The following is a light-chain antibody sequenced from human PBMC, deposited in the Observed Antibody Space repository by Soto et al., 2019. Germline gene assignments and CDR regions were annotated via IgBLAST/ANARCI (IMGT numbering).Light chain of an antibody. CDR3: QVWDSSSDPHVV. CDR2: YDS. J-gene: IGLJ2*01. Sequence: SYELTQPPSVSVAPGKTARITCGGNNIGSKSVHWYQQKPGQDPVLVIYYDSHRPSGIPERFSGSNSGNTATLTISRVEAGDEADYYCQVWDSSSDPHVVFGGGTKVTVL. CDR1: NIGSKS. V-gene: IGLV3-21*04.